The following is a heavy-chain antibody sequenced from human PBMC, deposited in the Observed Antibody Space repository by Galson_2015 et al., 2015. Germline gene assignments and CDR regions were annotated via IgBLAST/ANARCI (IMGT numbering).Heavy chain of an antibody. CDR1: GFTFSDSA. J-gene: IGHJ4*02. D-gene: IGHD1-1*01. V-gene: IGHV3-23*01. CDR3: AKERGGNVNFFDY. Sequence: SLRLSCAASGFTFSDSAMSWLRQAPGMGLEWVSAITGGSDYIYYADSVKGRFTISRDNSKNTVYLQMNSLRAEDTAVYYCAKERGGNVNFFDYWGQGTLVTVSS. CDR2: ITGGSDYI.